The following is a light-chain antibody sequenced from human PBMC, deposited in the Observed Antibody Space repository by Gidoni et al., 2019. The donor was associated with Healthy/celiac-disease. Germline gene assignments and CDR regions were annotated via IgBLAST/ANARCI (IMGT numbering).Light chain of an antibody. Sequence: IQRTQAPSSLSASVGDRVTITCQASQDISNYLNWYQQKPGKAPKLLIYDASNLETGVPSRFSGSGSGTDFTFTISSLQPEDIATYYCQQYDNLPPYTFGQGTKLEIK. CDR3: QQYDNLPPYT. CDR2: DAS. J-gene: IGKJ2*01. CDR1: QDISNY. V-gene: IGKV1-33*01.